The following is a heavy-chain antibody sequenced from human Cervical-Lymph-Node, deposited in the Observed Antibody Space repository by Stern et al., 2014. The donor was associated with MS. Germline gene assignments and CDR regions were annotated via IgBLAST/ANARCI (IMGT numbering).Heavy chain of an antibody. J-gene: IGHJ4*02. CDR1: GGTFSNLD. CDR2: TIPMFGTA. V-gene: IGHV1-69*18. CDR3: ARWEGGGLGFDY. D-gene: IGHD3/OR15-3a*01. Sequence: VQLVESGAEVKKPGSSVRVSCKASGGTFSNLDVSWVRQAPGQGLEWMGRTIPMFGTATYAQGFQDRVTITADESTPTVYLALSNLISEDTAVYFCARWEGGGLGFDYGGQGPLVTVSS.